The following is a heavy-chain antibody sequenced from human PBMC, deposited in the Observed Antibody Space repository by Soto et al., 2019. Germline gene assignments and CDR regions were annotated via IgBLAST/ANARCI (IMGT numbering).Heavy chain of an antibody. CDR2: IRGSSGST. CDR1: GFTFSSDA. D-gene: IGHD6-13*01. V-gene: IGHV3-23*01. CDR3: AKDGQQQLASDFDD. J-gene: IGHJ4*02. Sequence: EVQLLESGGGLVQPGGSLRLSCAASGFTFSSDAMSWVRQAPGQGLEWVSAIRGSSGSTDYTDSVKGRFTISRDNSKNTVYLPMNSLGAEDTAVYYCAKDGQQQLASDFDDWGRGTLVTVAS.